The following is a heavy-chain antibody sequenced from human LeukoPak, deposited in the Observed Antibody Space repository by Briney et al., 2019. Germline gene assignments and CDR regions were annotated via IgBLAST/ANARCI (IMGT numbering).Heavy chain of an antibody. Sequence: ASVKVSCKASGFIFARPAVQWVRQARGQRLEWIGWIVVGTGNTNYAQKFQERVTIITDMSTSTAYMELSSLRSEDTAVYYCAASGHDDVFDIWGQGTMVTVSS. CDR3: AASGHDDVFDI. CDR1: GFIFARPA. V-gene: IGHV1-58*01. CDR2: IVVGTGNT. D-gene: IGHD6-25*01. J-gene: IGHJ3*02.